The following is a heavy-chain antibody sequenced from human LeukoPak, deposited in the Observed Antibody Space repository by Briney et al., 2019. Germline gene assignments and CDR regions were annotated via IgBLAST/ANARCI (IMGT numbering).Heavy chain of an antibody. CDR1: GFSFSNRH. J-gene: IGHJ3*02. CDR3: AREGEGASTDAFDI. D-gene: IGHD1-26*01. Sequence: PGGSLRLSCTVSGFSFSNRHLDWICLPPGEGQGLVSNIRQDGSEKYYVDSVKGRFTISRDNDKNSLYLQMISLRAEDTAVYYCAREGEGASTDAFDIWGQGTMVTVSS. CDR2: IRQDGSEK. V-gene: IGHV3-7*01.